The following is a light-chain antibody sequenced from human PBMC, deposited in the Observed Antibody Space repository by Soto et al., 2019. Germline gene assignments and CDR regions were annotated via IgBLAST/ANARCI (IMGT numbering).Light chain of an antibody. CDR3: QQRFTWPMT. CDR1: QSVSRF. V-gene: IGKV3-11*01. Sequence: ETVLTQSPATLSLSPGETATLSCRASQSVSRFLAWYQQKPGQAPRLLISGVSNRATGVPARCSGSGSGTDFTLSIRSLEPEDFAVYYCQQRFTWPMTFGGGTKVEIK. CDR2: GVS. J-gene: IGKJ4*01.